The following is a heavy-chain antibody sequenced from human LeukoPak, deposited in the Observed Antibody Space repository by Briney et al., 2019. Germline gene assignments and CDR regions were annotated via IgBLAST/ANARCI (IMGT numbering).Heavy chain of an antibody. CDR2: IYTSGST. CDR1: GGSISSGSYY. V-gene: IGHV4-61*02. D-gene: IGHD6-6*01. CDR3: ARAQYSSPIRNYYYYYMDV. Sequence: PSETLSLTCTVSGGSISSGSYYWSWIRQPAGKGLEWIGRIYTSGSTNYNPSLKSRVTISVDTSKNQFSLKLSSVTAADTAVYYCARAQYSSPIRNYYYYYMDVWGKGTTVTVSS. J-gene: IGHJ6*03.